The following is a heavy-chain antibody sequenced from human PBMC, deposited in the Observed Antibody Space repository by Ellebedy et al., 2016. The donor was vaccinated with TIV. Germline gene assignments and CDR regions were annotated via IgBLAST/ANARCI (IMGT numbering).Heavy chain of an antibody. J-gene: IGHJ5*02. CDR1: GYPFSSYG. Sequence: AASVKVSCKASGYPFSSYGISWVRQAPGQGLEWMGWISPYNGDANYAQNLHGRLTMTADTSPNTAYMELKSLIPDDTAVYYCARDRDVLTGFANWIDPWGQGTLVTVSS. D-gene: IGHD3-9*01. CDR3: ARDRDVLTGFANWIDP. CDR2: ISPYNGDA. V-gene: IGHV1-18*01.